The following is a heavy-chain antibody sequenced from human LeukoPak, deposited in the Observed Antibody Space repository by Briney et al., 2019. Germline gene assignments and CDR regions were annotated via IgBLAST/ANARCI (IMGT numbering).Heavy chain of an antibody. CDR2: ISSYNGTT. Sequence: ASVKVSCKASGYTFTSYGIHWVRQAPGQGLEWMGWISSYNGTTNYAQKLQGRFTVTTDTSTSTAYMELRSLRSDDTAVYYCATSGTKSRWGTFDIWGQGTKVTVSS. D-gene: IGHD3-10*01. CDR3: ATSGTKSRWGTFDI. J-gene: IGHJ3*02. V-gene: IGHV1-18*01. CDR1: GYTFTSYG.